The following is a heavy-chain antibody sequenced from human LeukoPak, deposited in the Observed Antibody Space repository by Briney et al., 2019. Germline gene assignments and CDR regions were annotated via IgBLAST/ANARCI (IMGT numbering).Heavy chain of an antibody. CDR2: IWYDGSNK. J-gene: IGHJ4*02. Sequence: GRSLRLSCAASRFTFSSYGVHWVRQAPGKGLEWVAVIWYDGSNKYYADSVKGRFTISRDNSKNTLYLQMNSLRAEDTAVYYCARDQGYYDSSGYNSYDYWGQGTLVTVSS. V-gene: IGHV3-33*01. CDR1: RFTFSSYG. D-gene: IGHD3-22*01. CDR3: ARDQGYYDSSGYNSYDY.